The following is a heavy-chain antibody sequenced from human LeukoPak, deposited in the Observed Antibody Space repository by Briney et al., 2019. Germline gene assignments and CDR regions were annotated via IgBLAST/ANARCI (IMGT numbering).Heavy chain of an antibody. CDR3: ARTDTAMVFGKKDYFDY. D-gene: IGHD5-18*01. J-gene: IGHJ4*02. Sequence: QPGGSLRLSCAASGSTFSSYAMHWVRQAPGKGLEWVAVISYDGSNKYYADSVKGRFTISRDNSKNTLYLQMNSLRAEDTAVYYCARTDTAMVFGKKDYFDYWGQGTLVTVSS. CDR1: GSTFSSYA. CDR2: ISYDGSNK. V-gene: IGHV3-30-3*01.